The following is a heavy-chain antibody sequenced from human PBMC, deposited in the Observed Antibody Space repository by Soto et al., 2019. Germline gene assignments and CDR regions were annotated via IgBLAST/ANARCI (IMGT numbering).Heavy chain of an antibody. CDR2: MNPNSGNT. CDR3: ARGNYDFWSGYSPLNYYGMDV. CDR1: GYTFTSYD. V-gene: IGHV1-8*01. Sequence: GASVKVSCKASGYTFTSYDINWVRQATGQGLGWMGWMNPNSGNTGYAQKFQGRVTMTRNTSISTAYMELSSLRSEDTAVYYCARGNYDFWSGYSPLNYYGMDVWGRGTTVTVSS. D-gene: IGHD3-3*01. J-gene: IGHJ6*02.